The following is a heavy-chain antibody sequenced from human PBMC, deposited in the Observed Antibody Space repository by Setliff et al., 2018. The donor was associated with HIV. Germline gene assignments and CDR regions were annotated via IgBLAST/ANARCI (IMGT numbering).Heavy chain of an antibody. V-gene: IGHV1-24*01. J-gene: IGHJ3*02. CDR1: GYTLTELS. Sequence: ASVKVSCKVSGYTLTELSIHWVRQAPGKGLEWMGGFDPEYDKTFYAQKLQGRVTMSEDTSTDTAYMELTSLRSEDTAVYYCATRAYDSSGYLRSRVSGAAFDIWGQGTMVTVSS. D-gene: IGHD3-22*01. CDR2: FDPEYDKT. CDR3: ATRAYDSSGYLRSRVSGAAFDI.